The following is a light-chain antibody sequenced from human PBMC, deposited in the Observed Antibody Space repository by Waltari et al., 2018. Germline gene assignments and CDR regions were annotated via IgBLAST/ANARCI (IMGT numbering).Light chain of an antibody. Sequence: VVTQSPSASASLGASVKLTCTLSSGQADYVTAWHQQQPQKSPKYLMKVYSNGVERKGDGIPDRFSGSSSGAERYLVISGLQSDDEADYYCQTWATGIVVFGGGTKLTVL. CDR1: SGQADYV. CDR2: VYSNGVE. CDR3: QTWATGIVV. V-gene: IGLV4-69*01. J-gene: IGLJ3*02.